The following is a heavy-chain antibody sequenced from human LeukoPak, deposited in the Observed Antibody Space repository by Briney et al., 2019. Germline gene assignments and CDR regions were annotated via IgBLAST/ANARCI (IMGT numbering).Heavy chain of an antibody. CDR3: ARNSSGFKLVDAFVI. V-gene: IGHV3-23*01. J-gene: IGHJ3*02. CDR1: GFTFSSYA. D-gene: IGHD3-22*01. CDR2: INVCDYST. Sequence: GGSLCLSCAASGFTFSSYAMTWVRKAPRKGQEWISAINVCDYSTSYADTLKCRFTISRDNSKNTLYLQMNSLRAEHTAVYYCARNSSGFKLVDAFVIWGREPRATVSS.